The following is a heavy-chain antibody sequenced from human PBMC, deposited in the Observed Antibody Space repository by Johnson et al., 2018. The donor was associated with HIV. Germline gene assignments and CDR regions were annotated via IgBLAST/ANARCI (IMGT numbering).Heavy chain of an antibody. J-gene: IGHJ3*02. V-gene: IGHV3-30*04. CDR2: ISYDGSNK. D-gene: IGHD6-6*01. CDR3: ATSGLTLGSSSSHAFDI. Sequence: VQLVESGGVVVQPGRSLRLSCAASGFTFSTYAMHWVRQTPGKGLEWVAIISYDGSNKYYADSVKGRFTISRDNSKNTLYLQMNSLRAEDTAMYYCATSGLTLGSSSSHAFDIWGQGTMVTVSS. CDR1: GFTFSTYA.